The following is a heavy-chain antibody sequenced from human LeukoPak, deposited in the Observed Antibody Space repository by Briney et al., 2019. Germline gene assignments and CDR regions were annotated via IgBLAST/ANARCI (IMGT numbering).Heavy chain of an antibody. Sequence: GGSLRLSCAASGFTFSSYWMSWVRQAPGKGLEWVANIKQDGSEKYYMDSVKGRFTISRDNAENSLFLQMNGLRAEDTAVYYCASFGGYCSSTSCYNYFGPWGQGTLVTVSS. J-gene: IGHJ5*02. CDR3: ASFGGYCSSTSCYNYFGP. V-gene: IGHV3-7*01. CDR2: IKQDGSEK. D-gene: IGHD2-2*01. CDR1: GFTFSSYW.